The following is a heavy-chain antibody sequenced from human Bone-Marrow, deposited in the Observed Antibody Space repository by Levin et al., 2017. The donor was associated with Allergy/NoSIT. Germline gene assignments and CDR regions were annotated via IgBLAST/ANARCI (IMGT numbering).Heavy chain of an antibody. D-gene: IGHD3-22*01. CDR1: GFSLSTNQVY. CDR3: AHGRNYYKGAFDL. V-gene: IGHV2-5*02. Sequence: SGPTLVKPTQTLTLTCSCSGFSLSTNQVYVGWIRQPPGKALEWLALIYWDDDKRYRPSLQSRLTISRDTSTNQVVLTMTNMDPVDTGTYYCAHGRNYYKGAFDLWGQGTLVTVSS. CDR2: IYWDDDK. J-gene: IGHJ5*02.